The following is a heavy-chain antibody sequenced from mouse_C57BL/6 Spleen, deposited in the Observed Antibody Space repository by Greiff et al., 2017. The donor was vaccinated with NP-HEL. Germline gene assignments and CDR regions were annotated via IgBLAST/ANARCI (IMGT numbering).Heavy chain of an antibody. CDR3: ARGVAHWYFDV. J-gene: IGHJ1*03. CDR1: GFSLTSYG. V-gene: IGHV2-2*01. CDR2: IWSGGST. Sequence: QVQLKESGPGLVQPSQSLSITCTVSGFSLTSYGVHWVRQSPGKGLEWLGVIWSGGSTDYNAAFISRLSISKDNSKSQVFFKMNSLQADDTAIYYCARGVAHWYFDVWGTGTTVTVSS. D-gene: IGHD1-1*02.